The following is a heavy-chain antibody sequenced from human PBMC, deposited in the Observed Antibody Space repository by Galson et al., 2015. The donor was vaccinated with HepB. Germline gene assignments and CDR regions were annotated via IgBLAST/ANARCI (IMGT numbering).Heavy chain of an antibody. J-gene: IGHJ3*01. Sequence: SVKVSCKASGYKYKNYVISWVRQAPGQGLEWMGWISADNGNRDYADKFQGRVSMTADTSTNTAYMDLKSLTSDDTAVYYCARGGAMIVVDDAFDLWGQGTVVTVSS. CDR1: GYKYKNYV. CDR2: ISADNGNR. D-gene: IGHD3-22*01. CDR3: ARGGAMIVVDDAFDL. V-gene: IGHV1-18*01.